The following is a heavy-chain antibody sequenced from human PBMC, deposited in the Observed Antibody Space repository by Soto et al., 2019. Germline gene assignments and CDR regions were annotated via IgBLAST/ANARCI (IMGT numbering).Heavy chain of an antibody. CDR2: IYFSGSI. J-gene: IGHJ4*02. CDR1: GYSISSRDHY. V-gene: IGHV4-30-4*01. CDR3: ARARIHCTSASCYTEFDY. D-gene: IGHD2-2*02. Sequence: TXETLCLTCTVAGYSISSRDHYWSWIRQPRGKGLEWIGYIYFSGSIYSSPSLKSRVTISVDTSQNQFSLKVTSVTAADTAVYYCARARIHCTSASCYTEFDYWGQGILVTVSS.